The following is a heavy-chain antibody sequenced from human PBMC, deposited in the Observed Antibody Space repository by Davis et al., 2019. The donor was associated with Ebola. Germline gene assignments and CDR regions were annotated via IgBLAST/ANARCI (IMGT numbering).Heavy chain of an antibody. CDR2: INGGGTRT. D-gene: IGHD7-27*01. CDR3: LGDPNWAFGY. V-gene: IGHV3-23*01. Sequence: PGGSLRLSCEASGFSFSDTDMNWVRQAPGKGLEYVANINGGGTRTYYAAFVEGRFTLSRDNSKNTLYLEMNSLGVEDTAVYYCLGDPNWAFGYWGQGALVTVSS. CDR1: GFSFSDTD. J-gene: IGHJ4*02.